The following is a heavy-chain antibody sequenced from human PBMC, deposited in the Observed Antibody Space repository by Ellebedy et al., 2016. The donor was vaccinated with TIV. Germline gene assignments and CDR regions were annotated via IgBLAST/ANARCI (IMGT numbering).Heavy chain of an antibody. D-gene: IGHD2-15*01. V-gene: IGHV4-34*01. J-gene: IGHJ4*02. Sequence: MPSETLSLTCAVYGGSFSGYYWSWIRQPPGKGLEWIGEVKHSGSTNYNPSLKSRVTISVDTSKNQFSLKLSSVTAADTAVYYCARARVVETRGFDYWGQGTLVTVSS. CDR2: VKHSGST. CDR1: GGSFSGYY. CDR3: ARARVVETRGFDY.